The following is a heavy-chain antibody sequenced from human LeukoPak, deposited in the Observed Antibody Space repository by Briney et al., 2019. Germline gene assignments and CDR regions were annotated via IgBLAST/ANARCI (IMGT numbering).Heavy chain of an antibody. J-gene: IGHJ4*02. V-gene: IGHV1-46*01. CDR2: INPSGGST. CDR3: ARQYNWNYGVDY. Sequence: GASVKVSCKASGYTFTSYYMHWVRQAPGQGLEWLGIINPSGGSTNYAQKFQGRVTMTRDMSTSTVYMELSSLRSEDTAVYYCARQYNWNYGVDYWGQGTLVTVSS. D-gene: IGHD1-7*01. CDR1: GYTFTSYY.